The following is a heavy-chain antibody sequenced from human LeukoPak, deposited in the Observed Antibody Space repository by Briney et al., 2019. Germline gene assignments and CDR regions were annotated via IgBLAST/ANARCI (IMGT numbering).Heavy chain of an antibody. Sequence: GGSLRLSCAASGFTVSSNYMSWVRQAPGKGLEWISVIYSGGSTYYADSVKGRFTISRDNSKNTLYLQMNSLRAEDTAVYYCARESHSSSLGYWGQGTLVTVSS. CDR2: IYSGGST. CDR3: ARESHSSSLGY. CDR1: GFTVSSNY. V-gene: IGHV3-53*01. D-gene: IGHD6-13*01. J-gene: IGHJ4*02.